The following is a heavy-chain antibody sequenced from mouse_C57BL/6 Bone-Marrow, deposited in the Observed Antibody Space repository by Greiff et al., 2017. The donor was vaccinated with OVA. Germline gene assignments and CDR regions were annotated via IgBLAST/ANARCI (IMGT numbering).Heavy chain of an antibody. D-gene: IGHD1-1*01. CDR2: ILPGSGST. Sequence: QVQLKESGAELMKPGASVKLSCKATGYTFTGYWIEWVKQRPGHGLEWIGEILPGSGSTNYNEKFKGKATFTADTSTNTAYMQLSSLTTEDSAIYYCARADAITTVVDYYAMDYWGQGTSVTVSS. V-gene: IGHV1-9*01. J-gene: IGHJ4*01. CDR3: ARADAITTVVDYYAMDY. CDR1: GYTFTGYW.